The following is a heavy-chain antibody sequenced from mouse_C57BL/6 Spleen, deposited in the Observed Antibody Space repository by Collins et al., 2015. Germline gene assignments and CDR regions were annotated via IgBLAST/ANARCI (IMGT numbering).Heavy chain of an antibody. CDR3: ASSLSNWDSYAMDY. J-gene: IGHJ4*01. CDR1: GYTFTSYW. D-gene: IGHD4-1*02. Sequence: QVQLQQPGAELARPGSSVKLSCKASGYTFTSYWMHWVKQRPIQGLEWIGNIDPSDSETHYNQKFKDKATLTVDKSSSTAYMQLSSLTSEDSAVYYCASSLSNWDSYAMDYWGQGTSVTVSS. CDR2: IDPSDSET. V-gene: IGHV1-52*01.